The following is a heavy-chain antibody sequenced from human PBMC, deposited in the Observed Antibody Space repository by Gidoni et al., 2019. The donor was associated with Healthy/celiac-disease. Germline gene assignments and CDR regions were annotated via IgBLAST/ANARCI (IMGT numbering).Heavy chain of an antibody. D-gene: IGHD3-22*01. CDR1: GFPFSDYY. Sequence: QVQLVESGGGLVKPGGSLRLSCAASGFPFSDYYMSWIRQAPGKGLEWVSYISSSSSYTNYADSVKGRFTISRDNAKNSLYLQMNSLRAEDTAVYYCARYLQILYYDDFPYAFDIWGQGTMVTVSS. CDR3: ARYLQILYYDDFPYAFDI. J-gene: IGHJ3*02. V-gene: IGHV3-11*06. CDR2: ISSSSSYT.